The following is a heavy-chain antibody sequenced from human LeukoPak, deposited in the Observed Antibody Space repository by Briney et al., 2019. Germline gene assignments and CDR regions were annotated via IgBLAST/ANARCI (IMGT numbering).Heavy chain of an antibody. J-gene: IGHJ6*02. V-gene: IGHV4-59*12. CDR3: ARDGGVTTIDYYGMDV. CDR1: GGSISSYY. Sequence: SETLSLTCTVSGGSISSYYWSWIRQPPGKGLEWIGYIYYSGSTYYNPSLKSRVTISVDTSKNQFSLKLSSVTAADTAVYYCARDGGVTTIDYYGMDVWGQGTTVTVSS. D-gene: IGHD4-11*01. CDR2: IYYSGST.